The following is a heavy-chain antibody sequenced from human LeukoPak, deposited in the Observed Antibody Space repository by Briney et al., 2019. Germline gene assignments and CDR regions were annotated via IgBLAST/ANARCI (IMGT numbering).Heavy chain of an antibody. CDR1: GYSFTSYW. CDR2: IYPGDSDT. Sequence: GESLKISCKGSGYSFTSYWVGWVRQMPGKGLEWMGIIYPGDSDTTYSPSFKGQVTISVDKSISTAYLQWSSLQASDTAMYYCVRHDYDSNGYYFNDYWGQGTLVTVSS. CDR3: VRHDYDSNGYYFNDY. J-gene: IGHJ4*02. D-gene: IGHD3-22*01. V-gene: IGHV5-51*01.